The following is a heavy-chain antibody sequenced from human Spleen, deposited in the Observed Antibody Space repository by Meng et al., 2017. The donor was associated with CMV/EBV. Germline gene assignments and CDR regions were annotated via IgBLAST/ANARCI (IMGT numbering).Heavy chain of an antibody. CDR1: GFTFSYYG. J-gene: IGHJ3*01. CDR3: AGGGVWAPAAFDV. D-gene: IGHD3-16*01. Sequence: GESLKISCEASGFTFSYYGMHWVRQAPGKGLDWVAFIQYDGSTKYYGESVKGRFTISRDNSKNTLFLQMSSLRGEDTAVYYCAGGGVWAPAAFDVWGQGTMVTVSS. CDR2: IQYDGSTK. V-gene: IGHV3-30*02.